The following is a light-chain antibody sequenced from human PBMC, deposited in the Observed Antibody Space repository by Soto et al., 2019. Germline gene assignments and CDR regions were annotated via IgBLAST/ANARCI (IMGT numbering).Light chain of an antibody. CDR3: QQYNDWPWT. J-gene: IGKJ1*01. V-gene: IGKV3-15*01. CDR2: GAS. Sequence: EIVMTQSPATLSVSPGERATLSCRASQSVSSNLAWYQQKPGQAPRLLIYGASTRATDIPARFSGSGSGTEFAITISSLQSEDFAVYHCQQYNDWPWTFGQATKVEIK. CDR1: QSVSSN.